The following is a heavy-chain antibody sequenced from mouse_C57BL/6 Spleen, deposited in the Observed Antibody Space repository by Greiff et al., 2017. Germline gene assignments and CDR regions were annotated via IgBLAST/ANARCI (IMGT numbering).Heavy chain of an antibody. V-gene: IGHV1-5*01. CDR3: TRGPTGTFMDY. Sequence: EVQLQQSGTVLARPGASVKMSCKTSGYTFTSYWMHWVKQRPGQGLEWIGAIYPGNSDTSYNQKFKGKAKLTAVTSASTAYMELSSLTNGDSAVYHGTRGPTGTFMDYWGQGTSVTVSS. J-gene: IGHJ4*01. CDR2: IYPGNSDT. D-gene: IGHD4-1*02. CDR1: GYTFTSYW.